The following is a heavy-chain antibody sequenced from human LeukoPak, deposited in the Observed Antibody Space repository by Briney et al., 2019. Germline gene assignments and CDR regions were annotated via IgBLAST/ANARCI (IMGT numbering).Heavy chain of an antibody. D-gene: IGHD4-11*01. CDR2: IIPILGIA. CDR1: GGTFSSYA. Sequence: ASVKVSCKASGGTFSSYAISWVRQAPGQGLEWMGRIIPILGIANYAQKFQGRVTITADKSTSTAYMELSSLRSDDTAVCYCARIWSNYDKHYYYYYMDVWGKGTTVTVSS. V-gene: IGHV1-69*04. CDR3: ARIWSNYDKHYYYYYMDV. J-gene: IGHJ6*03.